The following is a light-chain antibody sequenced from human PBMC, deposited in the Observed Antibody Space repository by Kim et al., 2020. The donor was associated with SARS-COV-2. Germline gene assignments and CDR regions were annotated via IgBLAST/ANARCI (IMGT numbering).Light chain of an antibody. Sequence: KTVTISCPGSGGSIASNYVQWYQQRPGSAPTTVIYEDNQRPSGVPDRFSGSIDSSSNSASLTISGLKTEDEADYYCQSYDSSNLWVFGGGTQLTVL. CDR3: QSYDSSNLWV. CDR1: GGSIASNY. CDR2: EDN. J-gene: IGLJ3*02. V-gene: IGLV6-57*02.